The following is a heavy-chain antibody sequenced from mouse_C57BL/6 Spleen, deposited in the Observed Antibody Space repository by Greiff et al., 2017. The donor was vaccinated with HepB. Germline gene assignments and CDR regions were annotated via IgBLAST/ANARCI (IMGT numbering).Heavy chain of an antibody. CDR2: IDPETGGT. V-gene: IGHV1-15*01. J-gene: IGHJ4*01. CDR3: TRTDRGNAMDY. Sequence: VQLQQSGAELVRPGASVTLSCKASGYTFTDYEMHWVKQTPVHGLEWIGAIDPETGGTAYNQKFKGKAILTADKSSSTAYMELRSLTSEDSAVYYCTRTDRGNAMDYWGQGTSVTVSS. CDR1: GYTFTDYE.